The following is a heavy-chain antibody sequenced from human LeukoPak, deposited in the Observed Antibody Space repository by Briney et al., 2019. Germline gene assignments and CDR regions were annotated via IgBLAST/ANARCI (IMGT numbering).Heavy chain of an antibody. CDR2: IWYDGSNK. D-gene: IGHD6-19*01. CDR1: GFTFSSYG. V-gene: IGHV3-33*01. J-gene: IGHJ4*02. Sequence: GGSLRLSCAASGFTFSSYGMHWVRQAPGKGLEWVAVIWYDGSNKYYADSVKGRFTISRDNSKNTLYLQMNSPRAEDTAVYYCARDQSSGFIDYWGQGTLVTVSS. CDR3: ARDQSSGFIDY.